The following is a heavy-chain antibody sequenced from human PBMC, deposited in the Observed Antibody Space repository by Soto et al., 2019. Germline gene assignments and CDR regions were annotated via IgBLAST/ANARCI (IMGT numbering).Heavy chain of an antibody. CDR2: ISGSGGST. J-gene: IGHJ4*02. V-gene: IGHV3-23*01. CDR1: GFTFSSYA. CDR3: AKGRLTRITIFGVAPSRWYYFEY. Sequence: GGSLRHSCAASGFTFSSYAMSWVRQAPGKGLEWVSAISGSGGSTYYADSVKGRFTISRDNSKNTLYLQRNSLRAEDTAVYYCAKGRLTRITIFGVAPSRWYYFEYGGQGTLVTVSS. D-gene: IGHD3-3*01.